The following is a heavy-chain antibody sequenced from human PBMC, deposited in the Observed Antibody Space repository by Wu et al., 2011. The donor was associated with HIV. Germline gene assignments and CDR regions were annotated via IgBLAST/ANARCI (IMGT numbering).Heavy chain of an antibody. V-gene: IGHV1-18*01. CDR3: ARLLDSVTQNYNNVDV. J-gene: IGHJ6*02. Sequence: QVQLVQSGAEVTKPGASVKVSCKTSNYTFTNYGISWVRQAPGQGLEWMGWISGYNGDTKAAQKFQDRLTMTTDTSANTAYIELRNLRSDDTAIYYCARLLDSVTQNYNNVDVWGQGTRSPS. CDR2: ISGYNGDT. CDR1: NYTFTNYG. D-gene: IGHD4-11*01.